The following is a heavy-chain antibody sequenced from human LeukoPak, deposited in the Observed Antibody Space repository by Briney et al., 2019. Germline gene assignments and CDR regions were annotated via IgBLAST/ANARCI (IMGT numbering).Heavy chain of an antibody. CDR1: GFTFGDYA. Sequence: GGSLRLSCTASGFTFGDYAMSWFRQAPGKGLEWVGFIRSKAYGGTTEYAASVKGRFTISRDDSKSIAYLQMNSLKTEDTAVYYCTRDHSRYSSSWKNEFDYWGQGTLVTVSS. V-gene: IGHV3-49*03. D-gene: IGHD6-13*01. CDR2: IRSKAYGGTT. J-gene: IGHJ4*02. CDR3: TRDHSRYSSSWKNEFDY.